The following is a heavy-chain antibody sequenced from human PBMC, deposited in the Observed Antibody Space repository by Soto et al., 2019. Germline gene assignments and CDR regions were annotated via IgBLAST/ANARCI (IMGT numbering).Heavy chain of an antibody. CDR3: ASRGSGSYYAY. Sequence: EVQLLESGGGLVQPGGSLRLSCAASGFTFSNYAMRWVRQAPGKGLEWVSAISGSDGSTYYADSVKGRFTISRDNSKNTLYLQMNSLRAEDTAVYYCASRGSGSYYAYWGQGTLVTVSS. CDR1: GFTFSNYA. V-gene: IGHV3-23*01. J-gene: IGHJ4*02. CDR2: ISGSDGST. D-gene: IGHD1-26*01.